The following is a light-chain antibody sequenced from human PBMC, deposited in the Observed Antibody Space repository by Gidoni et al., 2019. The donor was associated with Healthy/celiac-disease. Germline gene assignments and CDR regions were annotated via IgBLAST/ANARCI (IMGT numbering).Light chain of an antibody. V-gene: IGLV1-51*01. Sequence: QSVLTHPPSVSAAPGQKVTISCSGSSSNIGNNYVSWYQQLPGTAPKLLIYDNNKRPSGIPDRFSGSKPGTSATLGITGLQTGDEADYYCGTWDSSLSAPEFGGGTKLTVL. CDR1: SSNIGNNY. CDR3: GTWDSSLSAPE. CDR2: DNN. J-gene: IGLJ2*01.